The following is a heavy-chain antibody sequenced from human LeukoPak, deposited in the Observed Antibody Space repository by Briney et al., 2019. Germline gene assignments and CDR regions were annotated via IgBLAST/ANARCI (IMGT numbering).Heavy chain of an antibody. Sequence: SETLSLTCAVYGGSFSGYYWSWIRQPPGKGLEWIGEINHSGSTNYNPSLKSRVTISVDTSKNQFSLKLSSVTAADTAVYYCARGSATLYYGFWSGSMRPNWFDPWGQGTLVTVSS. CDR1: GGSFSGYY. CDR3: ARGSATLYYGFWSGSMRPNWFDP. V-gene: IGHV4-34*01. CDR2: INHSGST. D-gene: IGHD3-3*01. J-gene: IGHJ5*02.